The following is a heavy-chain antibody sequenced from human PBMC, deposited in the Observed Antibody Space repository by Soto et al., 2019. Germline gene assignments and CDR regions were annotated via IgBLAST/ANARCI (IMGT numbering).Heavy chain of an antibody. V-gene: IGHV4-34*02. Sequence: QVQLPQWGAGLLKPSETLSLTCAVYGGSFSGYYWSWIRQPPVKGLEWIGEINHSGGTNYNPSLKSRVTISVDTSKNQFSLKLSSVTAADTAVFYCARLRWEQPWDFDYWGQGTLVTVSS. CDR3: ARLRWEQPWDFDY. CDR2: INHSGGT. J-gene: IGHJ4*02. D-gene: IGHD1-26*01. CDR1: GGSFSGYY.